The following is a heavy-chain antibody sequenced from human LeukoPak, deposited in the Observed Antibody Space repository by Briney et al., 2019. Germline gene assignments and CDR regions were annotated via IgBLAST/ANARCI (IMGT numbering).Heavy chain of an antibody. J-gene: IGHJ4*02. Sequence: PGGSLRLSCAASGFIFSTYGMYWVRQAPGKGLEWVAFIRHDGSIKNYADSVKGRSTISRDNSKNTLYLQMNSLRAEDTAVYYCAKESLADIDCWGQGTLVTVSS. CDR1: GFIFSTYG. V-gene: IGHV3-30*02. D-gene: IGHD3-16*01. CDR3: AKESLADIDC. CDR2: IRHDGSIK.